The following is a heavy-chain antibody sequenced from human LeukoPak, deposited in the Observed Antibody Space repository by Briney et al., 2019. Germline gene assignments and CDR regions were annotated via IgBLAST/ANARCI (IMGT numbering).Heavy chain of an antibody. V-gene: IGHV4-59*01. CDR3: ARGSKAAPGTFDY. J-gene: IGHJ4*02. CDR2: IYYTGST. Sequence: SETLSLTCTVYGGSISSYYWSWIRQPPGKGLEWIGYIYYTGSTDYNPSLKSRVAISVDTSKNQFSLKLSSVTAADTAVYYCARGSKAAPGTFDYWGQGTLVTVSS. D-gene: IGHD6-13*01. CDR1: GGSISSYY.